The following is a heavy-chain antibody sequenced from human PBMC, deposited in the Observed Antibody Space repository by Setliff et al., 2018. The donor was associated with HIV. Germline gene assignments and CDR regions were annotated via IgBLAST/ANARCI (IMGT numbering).Heavy chain of an antibody. D-gene: IGHD3-22*01. CDR1: GGTFNSYA. J-gene: IGHJ5*02. CDR3: SSEGGDSSGYYYWFDL. CDR2: IMPIFGTA. V-gene: IGHV1-69*13. Sequence: SVKVSCKASGGTFNSYAIRWVRQAPGQGLEWMGGIMPIFGTANYAHKFQGRVTITEDESTRKAYMELSSLRSEDAAVYYCSSEGGDSSGYYYWFDLWGQGTLVTVSS.